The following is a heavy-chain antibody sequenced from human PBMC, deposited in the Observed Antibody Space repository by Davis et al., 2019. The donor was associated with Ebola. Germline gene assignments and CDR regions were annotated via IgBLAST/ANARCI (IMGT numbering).Heavy chain of an antibody. CDR1: GFTFSGAT. V-gene: IGHV3-73*01. D-gene: IGHD3-3*01. CDR2: IRSKTNAYAT. CDR3: TRPYDFWNDYYYN. Sequence: GESLKISCAASGFTFSGATIHWVRQASGKGLEWVGRIRSKTNAYATAYAASVKGRFTISRDDSTNTAYLQMNSLKTEDTAVYYCTRPYDFWNDYYYNWGQGTLVTVSS. J-gene: IGHJ4*02.